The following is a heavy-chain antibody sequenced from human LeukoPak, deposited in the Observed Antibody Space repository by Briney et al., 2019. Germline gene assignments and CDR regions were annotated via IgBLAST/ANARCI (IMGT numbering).Heavy chain of an antibody. D-gene: IGHD4-17*01. Sequence: PGGSLRLSCAASGFTLSSYSMNWVRQAPGKGLEWVSYISSSSSTIYYADSVKGRFTISRDNAKNSLYLQMNSLRAEDTAVYYCARTTVTRRGDYWGQGTLVTVSS. V-gene: IGHV3-48*01. CDR1: GFTLSSYS. CDR2: ISSSSSTI. J-gene: IGHJ4*02. CDR3: ARTTVTRRGDY.